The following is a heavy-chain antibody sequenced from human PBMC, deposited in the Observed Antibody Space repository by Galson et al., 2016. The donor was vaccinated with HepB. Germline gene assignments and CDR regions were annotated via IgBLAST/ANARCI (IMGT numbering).Heavy chain of an antibody. CDR1: GGSISSHF. CDR3: ARVRQRVKGYSYSPLFDY. J-gene: IGHJ4*02. D-gene: IGHD5-18*01. V-gene: IGHV4-59*11. CDR2: IYDSGST. Sequence: SETLSLTCTVSGGSISSHFCSWIRQPPGKGLEWIGHIYDSGSTNYNPSLQSRVTISVDTSKNQFSLKLSSVTAADTAVYYCARVRQRVKGYSYSPLFDYWGPGTRVTVSS.